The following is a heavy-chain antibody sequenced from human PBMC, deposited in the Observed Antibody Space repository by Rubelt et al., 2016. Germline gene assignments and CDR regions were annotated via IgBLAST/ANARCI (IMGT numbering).Heavy chain of an antibody. V-gene: IGHV4-59*08. CDR1: GGSISSYY. D-gene: IGHD2-2*01. CDR2: ISSTGRT. Sequence: QVQLQESGPGLVKPSETLSLTCTVSGGSISSYYWGWIRQSPGKGLAWIGYISSTGRTNYNPSLTSRVTISVDTSNNQFSLRLGSVTAADTAVYYCARHFYSGTSSWDSWGQGTLVTVSS. CDR3: ARHFYSGTSSWDS. J-gene: IGHJ4*02.